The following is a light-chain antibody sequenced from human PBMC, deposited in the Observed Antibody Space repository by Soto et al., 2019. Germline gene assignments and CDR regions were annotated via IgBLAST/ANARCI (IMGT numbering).Light chain of an antibody. CDR2: DAS. Sequence: AIQLTQSPSSLSASVGDRVTMTCRASQGISSALAWYQQKPGKAPKLLIFDASTLESGVPSRVSGSGSGTVFPLTISSLQLEVVATYYCQQFNSYPRTFGQGTKVEIK. V-gene: IGKV1-13*02. CDR1: QGISSA. J-gene: IGKJ1*01. CDR3: QQFNSYPRT.